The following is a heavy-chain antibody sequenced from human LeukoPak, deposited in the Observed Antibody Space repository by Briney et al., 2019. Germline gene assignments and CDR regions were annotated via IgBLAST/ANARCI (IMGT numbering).Heavy chain of an antibody. V-gene: IGHV3-23*01. J-gene: IGHJ4*02. CDR1: GFTFSTYS. CDR2: ISGSGGSK. CDR3: AKGGGGVLAS. D-gene: IGHD3-16*01. Sequence: GRSLRLSCAASGFTFSTYSMSWVRQAPGKGLEWVSSISGSGGSKYYADSVKGRLTISRDNSKNTLFLQMNSLKVDDTAVYYCAKGGGGVLASWGQGTLVTVSS.